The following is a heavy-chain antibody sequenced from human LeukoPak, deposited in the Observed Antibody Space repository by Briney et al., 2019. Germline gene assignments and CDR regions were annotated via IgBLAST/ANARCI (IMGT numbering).Heavy chain of an antibody. J-gene: IGHJ4*02. D-gene: IGHD3-22*01. CDR2: IYTSGST. Sequence: SETLSLTCTVSGESTRSYYWSWIRQPAGKGLEWIGRIYTSGSTNYNPSLKSRVTISVDTSKNQFSLRLSSVTAADTAVYYCARVTGYMIEDYFDYWGQGTLVTVSS. CDR3: ARVTGYMIEDYFDY. CDR1: GESTRSYY. V-gene: IGHV4-4*07.